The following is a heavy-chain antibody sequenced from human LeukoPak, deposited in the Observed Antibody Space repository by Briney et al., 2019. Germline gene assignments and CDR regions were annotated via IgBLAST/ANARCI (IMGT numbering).Heavy chain of an antibody. D-gene: IGHD6-19*01. Sequence: SGGSLRLSCAASGFTFSSYSMNWVRQAPGKGLEWVSSISSSSSYIYYADSVKGRFTIPRDNAKNSLYLQMNSLRAEDTAVYYRARGDSSGWTGESDYWGQGTLVTVSS. J-gene: IGHJ4*02. CDR2: ISSSSSYI. CDR3: ARGDSSGWTGESDY. CDR1: GFTFSSYS. V-gene: IGHV3-21*01.